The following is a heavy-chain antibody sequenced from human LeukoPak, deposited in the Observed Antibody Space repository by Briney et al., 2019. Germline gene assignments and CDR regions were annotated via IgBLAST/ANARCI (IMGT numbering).Heavy chain of an antibody. J-gene: IGHJ6*03. V-gene: IGHV3-21*01. CDR2: ISSSSGYI. CDR3: ARASSERYGLGYYYMDV. CDR1: GFTFSTYS. D-gene: IGHD1-26*01. Sequence: GGSLRLSCAASGFTFSTYSMNWVRQAPGKGLEWVSSISSSSGYIYYADSVKGRFTISRDNAKKSVYLQMNSLRAEDTAVYYCARASSERYGLGYYYMDVWGKGTTVTISS.